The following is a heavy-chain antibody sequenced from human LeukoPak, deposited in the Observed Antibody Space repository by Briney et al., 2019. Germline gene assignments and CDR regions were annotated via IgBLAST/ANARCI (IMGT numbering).Heavy chain of an antibody. J-gene: IGHJ4*02. V-gene: IGHV4-61*02. CDR1: GGSISSGSYY. D-gene: IGHD5-24*01. Sequence: SETLSLTCTVSGGSISSGSYYWSWIRQPAGKGLEWIVRIYTSGSTNYNPSLKSRVTMSVDTSKNQFSLKLSSVTAADTAVYYCARSDGYNYRDYYFDYWGQGTLVTVSS. CDR2: IYTSGST. CDR3: ARSDGYNYRDYYFDY.